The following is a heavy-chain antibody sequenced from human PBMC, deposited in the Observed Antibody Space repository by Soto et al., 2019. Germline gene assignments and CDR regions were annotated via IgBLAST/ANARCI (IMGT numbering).Heavy chain of an antibody. V-gene: IGHV4-34*01. CDR1: GGSFSGYY. Sequence: SETLSLTCAVYGGSFSGYYWSWIRQPPGKGLEWIGEINHSGSTNYNPSLKSRVTISVDTSKNQFSLKLGSVTAADTAVYYCARVLPQVRGYSGNWFDPWGQGTLVTVSS. CDR3: ARVLPQVRGYSGNWFDP. D-gene: IGHD5-12*01. CDR2: INHSGST. J-gene: IGHJ5*02.